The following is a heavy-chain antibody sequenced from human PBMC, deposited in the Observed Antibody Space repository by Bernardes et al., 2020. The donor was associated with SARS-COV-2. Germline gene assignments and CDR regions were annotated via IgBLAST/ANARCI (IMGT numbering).Heavy chain of an antibody. CDR3: ARVTYSGTYYYWFDP. CDR1: GYTFTTYA. CDR2: ISAYNGNT. V-gene: IGHV1-18*01. Sequence: ASVKVSCKASGYTFTTYAISWVRQAPGQGLEWMGWISAYNGNTNYAQKLQGRVTMTTDTSTSTAYMELTSLRSDDTAVYYCARVTYSGTYYYWFDPWGQGTLVTVSS. J-gene: IGHJ5*02. D-gene: IGHD3-10*01.